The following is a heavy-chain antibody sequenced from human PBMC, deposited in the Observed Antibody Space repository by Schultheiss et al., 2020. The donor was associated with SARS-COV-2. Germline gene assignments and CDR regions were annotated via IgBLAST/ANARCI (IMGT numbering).Heavy chain of an antibody. V-gene: IGHV3-23*01. Sequence: GESLKISCAASGFTFSGSAMHWVRQASGKGLEWVSANSGSGISTYTDTVRGRFTISRDNFKNTLHLQMNSLRAEDTAVYYCARHGVFGDLEFDYWGQGTLVTVSS. CDR2: NSGSGIST. J-gene: IGHJ4*02. CDR1: GFTFSGSA. CDR3: ARHGVFGDLEFDY. D-gene: IGHD4-17*01.